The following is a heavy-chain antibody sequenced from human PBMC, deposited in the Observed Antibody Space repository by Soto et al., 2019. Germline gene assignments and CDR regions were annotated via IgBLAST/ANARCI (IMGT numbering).Heavy chain of an antibody. CDR2: ISSSGSTI. Sequence: PGGSLRLSCAASGFTFSDYYMSWISQAPGKGLEWVSYISSSGSTIYYADSVKGRFTISRDNAKNSLYLQMNSLRAEDTAVYYCASVEMATNRGDYWGQGTLVTVSS. V-gene: IGHV3-11*01. CDR1: GFTFSDYY. J-gene: IGHJ4*02. D-gene: IGHD5-12*01. CDR3: ASVEMATNRGDY.